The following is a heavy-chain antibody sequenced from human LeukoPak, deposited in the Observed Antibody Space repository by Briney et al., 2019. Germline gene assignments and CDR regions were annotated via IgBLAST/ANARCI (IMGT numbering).Heavy chain of an antibody. CDR3: AKSGSSVFWF. J-gene: IGHJ4*02. CDR2: IKEDGSEK. D-gene: IGHD3-3*02. Sequence: PGESLRLSCAASGFTFTNHWMSWVRQAPGKGLEWVANIKEDGSEKYYVDSVKGRLTVSRDNVKNSLFLQMNSLRVDDTAVYYCAKSGSSVFWFWGQGTLVTVSS. CDR1: GFTFTNHW. V-gene: IGHV3-7*03.